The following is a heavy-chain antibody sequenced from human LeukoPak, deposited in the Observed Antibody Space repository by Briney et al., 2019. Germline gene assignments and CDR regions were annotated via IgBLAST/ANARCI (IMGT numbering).Heavy chain of an antibody. CDR1: GYSFTNYW. CDR3: ATYCSGGSCYYVGGFHI. V-gene: IGHV5-51*01. CDR2: IYAGDSDI. Sequence: GESLKISCQGSGYSFTNYWIGWVRQLPGKGLEWMGIIYAGDSDIRYSPSFQGQVTISADKSISTAYLQWSSLKASDTAMYYCATYCSGGSCYYVGGFHIWGQGTMVTVSS. J-gene: IGHJ3*02. D-gene: IGHD2-15*01.